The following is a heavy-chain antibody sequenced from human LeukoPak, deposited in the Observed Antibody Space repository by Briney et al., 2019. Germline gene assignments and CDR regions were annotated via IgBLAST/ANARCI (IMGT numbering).Heavy chain of an antibody. CDR2: IYPGDSDT. J-gene: IGHJ3*02. V-gene: IGHV5-51*01. D-gene: IGHD6-19*01. Sequence: GESLKISCKGSGYSFTSYWIGWVRQMPGKGLEWMGIIYPGDSDTRHSPSFQGQVTISADKSISTAYLQWSSLKASDTAMYYCARLRGSSGWYMGFDIWGQGTMVTVSS. CDR3: ARLRGSSGWYMGFDI. CDR1: GYSFTSYW.